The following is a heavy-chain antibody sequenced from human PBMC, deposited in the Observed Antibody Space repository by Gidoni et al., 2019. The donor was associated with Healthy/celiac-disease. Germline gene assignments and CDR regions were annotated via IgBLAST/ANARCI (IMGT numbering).Heavy chain of an antibody. CDR3: ARGSEMTTVTTCYFDY. CDR1: GYSISSGYY. J-gene: IGHJ4*02. V-gene: IGHV4-38-2*01. D-gene: IGHD4-17*01. CDR2: IYHRGST. Sequence: QVQLQESGPGLVKPSETLSPTCAVSGYSISSGYYWGWIRQPPGKGLEWIGSIYHRGSTYYNPSLKSRVTISVDTSKNQFSLKLSSVTAADTAVYYCARGSEMTTVTTCYFDYWGQGTLVTVSS.